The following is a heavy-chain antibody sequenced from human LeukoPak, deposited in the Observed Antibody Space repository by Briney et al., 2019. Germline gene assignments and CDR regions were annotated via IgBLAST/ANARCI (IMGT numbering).Heavy chain of an antibody. Sequence: QAGGSLRLSCAPSGFTFSSYSMNWVRQAPGKGLEWVSYISSGSSTIYYADSVKGRFTISRGNAKNSLYLQMNSLRDEDTAVYYCARAMTTVNNYWGQGTLVTVSS. CDR2: ISSGSSTI. J-gene: IGHJ4*02. D-gene: IGHD4-17*01. CDR1: GFTFSSYS. V-gene: IGHV3-48*02. CDR3: ARAMTTVNNY.